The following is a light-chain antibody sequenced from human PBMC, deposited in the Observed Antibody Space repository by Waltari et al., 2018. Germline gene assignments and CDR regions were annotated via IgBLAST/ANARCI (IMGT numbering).Light chain of an antibody. J-gene: IGLJ2*01. Sequence: SYELTQAPSVSVSPGQTASITRSGDNLESKYVCWHQQRPGQSPLLVIYQDIKRPSGIPERFSGSNSGNTATLTISATQAMDEADYYCQAWDSSTAHVIFGGGTKLTVL. CDR1: NLESKY. CDR3: QAWDSSTAHVI. V-gene: IGLV3-1*01. CDR2: QDI.